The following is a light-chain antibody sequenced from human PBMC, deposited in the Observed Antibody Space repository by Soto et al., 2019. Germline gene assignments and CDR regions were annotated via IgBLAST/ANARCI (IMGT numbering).Light chain of an antibody. V-gene: IGKV3-15*01. CDR3: QQYDNRWT. Sequence: MTHSPAILSVSPGERATLSCRASQSVRSNLAWYQQKPGQAPRLLIYGASTRATGIPARFSGSGSGTEFTLTISSLQFEDFAIYYCQQYDNRWTFGQGTKVDIK. J-gene: IGKJ1*01. CDR2: GAS. CDR1: QSVRSN.